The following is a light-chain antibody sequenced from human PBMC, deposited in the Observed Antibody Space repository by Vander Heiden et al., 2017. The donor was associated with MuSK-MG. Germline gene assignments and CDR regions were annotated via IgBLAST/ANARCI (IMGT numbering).Light chain of an antibody. Sequence: DIQLTQSPSSLSVSVGYRVTITCRASQSISNYLNWYQQKPGKAPKLLMYAASSLESGVPSRFSGSGSGTDFTLTISSLQPEDFATYYCQQSYSTPWTCGQGTKVEIK. CDR1: QSISNY. J-gene: IGKJ1*01. V-gene: IGKV1-39*01. CDR2: AAS. CDR3: QQSYSTPWT.